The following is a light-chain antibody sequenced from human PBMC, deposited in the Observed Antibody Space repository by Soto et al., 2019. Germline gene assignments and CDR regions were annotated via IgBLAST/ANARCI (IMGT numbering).Light chain of an antibody. Sequence: QSALPQPASVSGSPGQSITISCTGTSSDIGRYNYVSWYQQYPGKAPKFMIYDVSNRPSGVSNRFSGSKSGNTASLTISGLQAEDEADYYCSSYISSSTYVFGTGTKVTVL. CDR2: DVS. V-gene: IGLV2-14*01. CDR3: SSYISSSTYV. CDR1: SSDIGRYNY. J-gene: IGLJ1*01.